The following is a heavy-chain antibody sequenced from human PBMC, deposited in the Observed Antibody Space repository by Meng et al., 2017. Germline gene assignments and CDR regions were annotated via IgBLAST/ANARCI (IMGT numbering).Heavy chain of an antibody. CDR2: ISHSGTT. CDR1: GGSFSGYY. V-gene: IGHV4-34*01. CDR3: ARGVRSKIQQLIPGRPTYVDL. Sequence: QMRLQPWGGGLLKPSDTLSLTCAVYGGSFSGYYMTWIRQPPGRGLEWIGEISHSGTTNYNPSLSSRVTISLDTSKSQFSLKLTSVTGADTAVYFCARGVRSKIQQLIPGRPTYVDLWSQGNLVTVSS. J-gene: IGHJ4*02. D-gene: IGHD6-13*01.